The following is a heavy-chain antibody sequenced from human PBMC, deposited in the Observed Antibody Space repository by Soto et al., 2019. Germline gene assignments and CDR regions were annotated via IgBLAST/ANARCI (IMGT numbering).Heavy chain of an antibody. CDR2: ISGNGSST. J-gene: IGHJ6*02. Sequence: GGSLRLSCAASGFTFSSYAMSWVRQAPGKGLEWVSAISGNGSSTYYADSVKGRFTISRDNSKNTLYLQMNSLRAEDTAVYYCARDGGYCSSTSCYGLWRYYYYGMDVWGQGTTVTVSS. CDR1: GFTFSSYA. CDR3: ARDGGYCSSTSCYGLWRYYYYGMDV. D-gene: IGHD2-2*03. V-gene: IGHV3-23*01.